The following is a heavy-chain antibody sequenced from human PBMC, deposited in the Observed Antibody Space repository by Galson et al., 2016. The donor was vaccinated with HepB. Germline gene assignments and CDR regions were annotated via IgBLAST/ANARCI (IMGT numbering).Heavy chain of an antibody. CDR1: GYTFTSFD. D-gene: IGHD3-3*01. CDR2: MNPRDGGS. CDR3: PQDRGSGFGVVPDY. V-gene: IGHV1-8*01. J-gene: IGHJ4*02. Sequence: SVKVSCKASGYTFTSFDINWVRQVPGQGLEWMGWMNPRDGGSGSIQTFQGRVTLTRDTSTSTAYMELSRLTSDDTAIYFCPQDRGSGFGVVPDYWGRGTLVSVSS.